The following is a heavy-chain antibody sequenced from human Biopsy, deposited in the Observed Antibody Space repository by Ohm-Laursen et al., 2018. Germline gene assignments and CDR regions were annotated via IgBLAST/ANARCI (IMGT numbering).Heavy chain of an antibody. V-gene: IGHV3-43*02. CDR3: VRGRAY. CDR2: IYLDGNT. Sequence: LSLTCAASGFTFDDYAMHWVRQAPGKGLEWVSIIYLDGNTYYTDSVKGRFTISRDNSKNALYLQMNSLRPADTAKYYCVRGRAYWGQGTLVTVSS. CDR1: GFTFDDYA. J-gene: IGHJ4*02.